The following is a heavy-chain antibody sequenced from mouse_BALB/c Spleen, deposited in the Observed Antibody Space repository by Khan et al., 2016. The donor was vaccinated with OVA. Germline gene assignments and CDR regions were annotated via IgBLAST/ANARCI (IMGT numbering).Heavy chain of an antibody. CDR3: ARLVSYFGV. Sequence: EVELVESGGGLVKTGGSLKLSCAASGFAFSTYDMSWVRQTPEKRLEWVAYISSGGGSTSYPDNVKGRFTISRDNATSTLYLQMSSLKSEDTARDYCARLVSYFGVWGPGTTVTVSS. V-gene: IGHV5-12-1*01. CDR1: GFAFSTYD. J-gene: IGHJ1*01. CDR2: ISSGGGST.